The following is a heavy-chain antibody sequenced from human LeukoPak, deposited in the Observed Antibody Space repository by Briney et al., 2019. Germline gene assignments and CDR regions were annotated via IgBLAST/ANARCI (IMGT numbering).Heavy chain of an antibody. CDR3: ARDFDYYDSSAPSFDY. J-gene: IGHJ4*02. CDR1: DGSISNSNW. D-gene: IGHD3-22*01. Sequence: PSETLSLTRAVSDGSISNSNWWSWVRQPPGKGLEWIGEIYHSGRTNYNPSLKSRVTISVDKSKNQFSLKLSSVTAADTAVYYCARDFDYYDSSAPSFDYWGQGTLVTVSS. CDR2: IYHSGRT. V-gene: IGHV4-4*02.